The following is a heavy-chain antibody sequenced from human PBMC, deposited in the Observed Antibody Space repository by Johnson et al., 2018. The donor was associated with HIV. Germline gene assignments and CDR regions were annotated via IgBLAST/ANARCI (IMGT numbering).Heavy chain of an antibody. V-gene: IGHV3-15*01. CDR1: GITFTDAW. CDR3: TTAKTIFGVVTLDGFDF. D-gene: IGHD3-3*01. CDR2: IKSKTDGGTT. J-gene: IGHJ3*01. Sequence: VQLVESGGGVVQPGRSLRLSCAVSGITFTDAWMNWVRQAPGKGLEWVGRIKSKTDGGTTDYAVPVKGRVTIQRDDSKNTVYLQMNSMKSEDTAVYYCTTAKTIFGVVTLDGFDFWGQGTMVTVSS.